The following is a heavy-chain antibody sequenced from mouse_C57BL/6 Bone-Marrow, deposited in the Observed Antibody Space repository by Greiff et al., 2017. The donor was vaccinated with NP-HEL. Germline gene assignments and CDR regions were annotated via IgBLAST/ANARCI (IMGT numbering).Heavy chain of an antibody. J-gene: IGHJ2*01. V-gene: IGHV14-4*01. D-gene: IGHD2-3*01. CDR2: IDPENGDT. Sequence: VQLQQSGAELVRPGASVKLSCTASGFNIKDDYMHWVKQRPEQGLEWIGWIDPENGDTEYASKFQGKATITADTSSNTAYLQLSSLTSEDTAVYYCTPGGLLPFDYWGQGTTLTVSS. CDR3: TPGGLLPFDY. CDR1: GFNIKDDY.